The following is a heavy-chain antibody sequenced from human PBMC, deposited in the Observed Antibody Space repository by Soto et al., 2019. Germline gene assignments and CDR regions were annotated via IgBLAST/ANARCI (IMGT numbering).Heavy chain of an antibody. CDR2: IYYRGST. CDR3: ARGGSTVTKSSDY. CDR1: GGSVSSGSYY. J-gene: IGHJ4*02. V-gene: IGHV4-61*01. D-gene: IGHD4-17*01. Sequence: QVQLQESGPGVVKPSETLSLTCTVSGGSVSSGSYYWSWIRQPPGKGLEWIGYIYYRGSTNYNPSLKSRVPKSVDPSKNQSSLKLSSVTAADTAVYYCARGGSTVTKSSDYWGQGTLVTVSS.